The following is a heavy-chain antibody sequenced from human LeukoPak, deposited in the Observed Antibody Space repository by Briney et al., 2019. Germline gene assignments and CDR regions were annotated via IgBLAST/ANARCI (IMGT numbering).Heavy chain of an antibody. J-gene: IGHJ4*02. V-gene: IGHV3-9*01. CDR2: ISWNSGSI. CDR3: AKDRSEQWLDASQFDY. CDR1: GFTFDDYA. Sequence: GGSLRLSCAASGFTFDDYATHWVRQAPGKGLEWVSGISWNSGSIGYADSVKGRFTISRDNAKNSLYLQMNSLRAEDTALYYCAKDRSEQWLDASQFDYWGQGTLVTVSS. D-gene: IGHD6-19*01.